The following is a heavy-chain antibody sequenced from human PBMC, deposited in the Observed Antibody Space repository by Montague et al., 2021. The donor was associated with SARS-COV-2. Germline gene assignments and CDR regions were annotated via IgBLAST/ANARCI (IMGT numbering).Heavy chain of an antibody. V-gene: IGHV6-1*01. CDR3: AYHSGSYVWFDP. Sequence: CPISGDTVSSTSGSWNWIRQSPSRGLEWLGRTYHRSKWYNDYATXVKSRIIINPDTSKNQFSLQLNSVTPEDTAVYYCAYHSGSYVWFDPWGQGTLVTVSS. J-gene: IGHJ5*02. CDR1: GDTVSSTSGS. CDR2: TYHRSKWYN. D-gene: IGHD1-26*01.